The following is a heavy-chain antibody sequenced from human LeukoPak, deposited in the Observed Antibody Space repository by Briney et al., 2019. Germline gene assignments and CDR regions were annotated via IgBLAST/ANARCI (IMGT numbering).Heavy chain of an antibody. CDR3: AREWELLLGYCYYMDV. D-gene: IGHD1-26*01. V-gene: IGHV4-4*07. Sequence: PSETLSFTCTVSGGSISSYYWSWIRQPAGKGLEWIGRIYTSGSTNYNPSLKSRVTMSVDTSKNQFSLKLSSVTAADTAVYYCAREWELLLGYCYYMDVWGKGTTVTVSS. CDR1: GGSISSYY. CDR2: IYTSGST. J-gene: IGHJ6*03.